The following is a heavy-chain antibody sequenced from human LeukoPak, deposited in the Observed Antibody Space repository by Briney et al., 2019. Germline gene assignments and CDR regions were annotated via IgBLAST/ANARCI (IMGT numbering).Heavy chain of an antibody. D-gene: IGHD5-12*01. Sequence: ASVKVSCKASGYTFTNYGISWGRQAPGQGLEWMGWISAYNGDTNYAQKLQGRVTMTTDTSTSTAYMELRSLRSDDTAVYYCARGLGSGYDYYFDYWGQGTLVTVSS. J-gene: IGHJ4*02. V-gene: IGHV1-18*01. CDR1: GYTFTNYG. CDR2: ISAYNGDT. CDR3: ARGLGSGYDYYFDY.